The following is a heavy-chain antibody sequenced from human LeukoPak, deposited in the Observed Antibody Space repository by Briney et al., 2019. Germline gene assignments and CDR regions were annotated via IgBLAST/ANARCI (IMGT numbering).Heavy chain of an antibody. Sequence: SETRSLTCTVSGGSISTYYRSWIRQPPGKGLEWIGCIFHTGSANYNPSLKSRGTISVDTSKNQFSLKLSSVTAADTAVYYCARGSITVVPAFDIWGQGTMFTVSS. CDR2: IFHTGSA. CDR1: GGSISTYY. CDR3: ARGSITVVPAFDI. D-gene: IGHD4-23*01. J-gene: IGHJ3*02. V-gene: IGHV4-59*12.